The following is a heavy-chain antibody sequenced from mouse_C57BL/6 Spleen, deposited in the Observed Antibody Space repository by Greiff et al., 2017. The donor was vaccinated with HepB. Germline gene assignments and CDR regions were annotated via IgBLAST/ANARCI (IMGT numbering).Heavy chain of an antibody. J-gene: IGHJ1*03. Sequence: QVQLQQSGAELVKPGASVKMSCKASGYTFTSYWITWVKQRPGQGLEWIGDIYPGSGSTNYNEKFKSKATLTVDTSSSTAYMQLSSLTSEDSAVYYCARFYYGSDWYFDVWGTGTTVTVSS. CDR2: IYPGSGST. D-gene: IGHD1-1*01. CDR3: ARFYYGSDWYFDV. CDR1: GYTFTSYW. V-gene: IGHV1-55*01.